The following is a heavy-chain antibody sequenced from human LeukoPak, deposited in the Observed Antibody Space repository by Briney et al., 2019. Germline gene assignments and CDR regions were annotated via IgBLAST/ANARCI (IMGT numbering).Heavy chain of an antibody. CDR1: GGSFSGYY. J-gene: IGHJ4*02. V-gene: IGHV4-34*01. CDR2: INHSGST. CDR3: AGGLTGNY. D-gene: IGHD1-14*01. Sequence: SETLSLTCAVYGGSFSGYYWSWIRQPPGKGLEWIGEINHSGSTNYNPSLKSRVTISVDTSKNQFSLKLSSVTAADTAVYYCAGGLTGNYWGQGTLVTVSS.